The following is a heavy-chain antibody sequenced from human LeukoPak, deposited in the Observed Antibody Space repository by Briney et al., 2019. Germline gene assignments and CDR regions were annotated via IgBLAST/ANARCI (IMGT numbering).Heavy chain of an antibody. V-gene: IGHV1-24*01. D-gene: IGHD3-3*01. CDR3: ATISIFGVVIDN. J-gene: IGHJ4*02. Sequence: ASVKVSCKVSGYTLTELSMHWVRQAPGKGLEWMGGFDPEDGETIYAQKFQGRVTMTEDTSTDTAYMELSSLRSEDTAVYYCATISIFGVVIDNWGQGTLVTVSS. CDR1: GYTLTELS. CDR2: FDPEDGET.